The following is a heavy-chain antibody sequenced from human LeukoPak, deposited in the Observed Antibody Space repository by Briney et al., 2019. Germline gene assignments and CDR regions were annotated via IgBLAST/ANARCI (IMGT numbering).Heavy chain of an antibody. V-gene: IGHV4-59*12. CDR3: ASGSSYFDL. D-gene: IGHD1-26*01. CDR1: GGSISGYY. CDR2: VYYSGST. J-gene: IGHJ4*02. Sequence: SETLSLTCTVSGGSISGYYWSWIRQPPGKGLEWIGYVYYSGSTNYNPSLKSRVTISVDTSKNQFSLKLSSVTAADTAVYYCASGSSYFDLWGQGTLVTVSS.